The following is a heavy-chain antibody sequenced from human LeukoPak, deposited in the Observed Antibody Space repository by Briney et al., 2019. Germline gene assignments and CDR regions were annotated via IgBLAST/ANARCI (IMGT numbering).Heavy chain of an antibody. CDR2: ISYDGSNK. D-gene: IGHD2-15*01. Sequence: GGSLRLSCAASGFTFSSYGMHWVRQAAGKGLEWDAVISYDGSNKYYADSVKGRFTISRDNSKNTLYLQMNSLRAEDTAVYYCATPDRVRYCSGGSCYREYYFDYWGQGTLVTVSS. CDR1: GFTFSSYG. V-gene: IGHV3-30*03. J-gene: IGHJ4*02. CDR3: ATPDRVRYCSGGSCYREYYFDY.